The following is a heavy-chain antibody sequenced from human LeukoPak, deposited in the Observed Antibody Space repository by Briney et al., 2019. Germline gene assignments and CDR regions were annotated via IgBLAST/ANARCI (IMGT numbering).Heavy chain of an antibody. V-gene: IGHV3-23*01. D-gene: IGHD4-17*01. CDR3: ARDYGDYVGFDYYYYGMDV. CDR2: LSGSAGGT. J-gene: IGHJ6*02. CDR1: GITLSNYG. Sequence: GGSLRLSCAVSGITLSNYGMSWVRQAPGKGLEWVAGLSGSAGGTNYADPVKGRFTISRDNAKNTLYLQMSSLRAEDTAVYYCARDYGDYVGFDYYYYGMDVWGQGTTVTVSS.